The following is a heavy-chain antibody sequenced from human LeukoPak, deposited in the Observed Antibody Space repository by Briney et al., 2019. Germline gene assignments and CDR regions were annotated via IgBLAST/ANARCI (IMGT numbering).Heavy chain of an antibody. V-gene: IGHV1-2*02. Sequence: ASVKVSCKASGYTFTGYYMHWVRQAPGQGLEWMGWINPNSGGTNYAQKFQGRVTMTRDTSISTAYMELRRLRSDDTAVYYCARDQYSSGWYKVGDWGQGTLVTVSS. D-gene: IGHD6-19*01. CDR1: GYTFTGYY. CDR3: ARDQYSSGWYKVGD. J-gene: IGHJ4*02. CDR2: INPNSGGT.